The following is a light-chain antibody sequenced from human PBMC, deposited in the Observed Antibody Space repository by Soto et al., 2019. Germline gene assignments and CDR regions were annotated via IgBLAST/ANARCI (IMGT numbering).Light chain of an antibody. V-gene: IGLV2-8*01. CDR1: SSDVGGYNY. CDR2: EVS. CDR3: TSYAGSNTVV. Sequence: QSVLTQPPSASGSPGQSVTISCTGTSSDVGGYNYVSWYQQHPGKAPKVMIYEVSMRPSGVPDRFSGSKSGNTASLTVSGLQAEDKADYYCTSYAGSNTVVFGGGTKLTVL. J-gene: IGLJ2*01.